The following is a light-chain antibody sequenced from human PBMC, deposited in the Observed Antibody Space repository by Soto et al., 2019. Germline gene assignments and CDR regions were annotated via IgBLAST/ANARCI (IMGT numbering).Light chain of an antibody. CDR3: QQYENLPT. J-gene: IGKJ5*01. Sequence: DIPLAQSPYSRSTSVGDTVTITCKASQNINNYLTWYQQKPGRAPKLLIYGASNLDAGVPSRFRGSGSGTDFTLTISRLQPEDIAVYYCQQYENLPTFGQGTRVEIK. CDR1: QNINNY. V-gene: IGKV1-33*01. CDR2: GAS.